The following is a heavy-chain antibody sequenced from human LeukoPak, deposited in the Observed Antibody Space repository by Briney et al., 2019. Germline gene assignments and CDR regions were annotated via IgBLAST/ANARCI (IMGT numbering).Heavy chain of an antibody. D-gene: IGHD3-16*01. CDR2: IYYSGST. CDR3: ARVFGRFLDY. V-gene: IGHV4-59*01. J-gene: IGHJ4*02. Sequence: KASETLSLTCTVSGGSISSYYWSWIRQPPGKGLEWIGYIYYSGSTNYNPSLKSRVTISVDTSKNQFSLKLSSVTAADTAVYYCARVFGRFLDYWGQGTLVTVSS. CDR1: GGSISSYY.